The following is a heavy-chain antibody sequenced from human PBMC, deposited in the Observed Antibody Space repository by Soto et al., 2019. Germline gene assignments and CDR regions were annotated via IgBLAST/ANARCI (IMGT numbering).Heavy chain of an antibody. Sequence: PSETLSLTCAVSGGSVSSDSHSWGWIRQPPGKGLEWIGTIYYSGTTYFNPSLNSRVTISVDTSKNQFSLKLSSVPASDTAVYYCARRPSPNWSFDYGGQGALVTVSS. D-gene: IGHD1-1*01. CDR3: ARRPSPNWSFDY. CDR1: GGSVSSDSHS. CDR2: IYYSGTT. V-gene: IGHV4-39*01. J-gene: IGHJ4*02.